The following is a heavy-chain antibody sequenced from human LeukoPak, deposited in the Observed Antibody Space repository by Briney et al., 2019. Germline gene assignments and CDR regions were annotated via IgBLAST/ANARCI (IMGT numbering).Heavy chain of an antibody. Sequence: GGSLRLSCEASGFTFSAYAMSWVRQAPGKCLDWVSAMSGSGGMTYYADSVKGRFSISRDNSKNTLHLQMNSLRAEDTAVYYCAKGAMPYYDGSGYNYFDYWGQGTPVTVSS. CDR3: AKGAMPYYDGSGYNYFDY. J-gene: IGHJ4*02. V-gene: IGHV3-23*01. D-gene: IGHD3-22*01. CDR1: GFTFSAYA. CDR2: MSGSGGMT.